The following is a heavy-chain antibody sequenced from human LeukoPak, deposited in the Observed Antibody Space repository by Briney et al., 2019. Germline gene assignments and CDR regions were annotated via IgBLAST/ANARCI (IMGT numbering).Heavy chain of an antibody. V-gene: IGHV2-5*01. CDR2: IYWNDDK. J-gene: IGHJ4*02. Sequence: SGPTLVQPTQPLTLSCTFSGFSLSTSGGGVGWIRQPPGKALAWLALIYWNDDKRYSPSLKSRLTITKDTSKNQVVLTMTNMDAVDTATYYCAHTGTGSSRQRDYFDYWGQGTLVTVSS. CDR3: AHTGTGSSRQRDYFDY. CDR1: GFSLSTSGGG. D-gene: IGHD6-13*01.